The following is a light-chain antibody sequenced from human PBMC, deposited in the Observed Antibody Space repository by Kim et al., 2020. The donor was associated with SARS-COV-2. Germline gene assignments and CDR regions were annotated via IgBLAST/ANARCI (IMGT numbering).Light chain of an antibody. V-gene: IGLV4-69*01. J-gene: IGLJ3*02. Sequence: ASVKVTCALSSRHSTYAIAWHQHQADKGPRFLMRVNSDGSHNKGDGIPDRFSGSGSGAERCLIFTSLQSDDEADYYCQTRDTGSWVFGGGTQLTVL. CDR3: QTRDTGSWV. CDR2: VNSDGSH. CDR1: SRHSTYA.